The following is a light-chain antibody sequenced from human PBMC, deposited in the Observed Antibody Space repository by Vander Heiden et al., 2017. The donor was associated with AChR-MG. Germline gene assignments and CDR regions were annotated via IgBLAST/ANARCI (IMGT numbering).Light chain of an antibody. CDR3: AAWDDSLNGPV. CDR2: SNN. V-gene: IGLV1-44*01. CDR1: SSHIGSNT. J-gene: IGLJ2*01. Sequence: QSVLTPPPSASGTPGQRVTISCSGSSSHIGSNTVNWYRQLPATAPKLLIYSNNQRPSGVPDRFSGSKSGSSASLASSGLQSEDEADLYCAAWDDSLNGPVFGGGTKLTVL.